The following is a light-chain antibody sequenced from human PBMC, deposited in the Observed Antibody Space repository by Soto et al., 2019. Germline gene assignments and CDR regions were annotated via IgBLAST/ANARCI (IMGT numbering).Light chain of an antibody. J-gene: IGKJ4*01. CDR1: QSVRSY. Sequence: EIVLTQSPVTLSLSPGERATLSCRASQSVRSYLAWYQQKPGQAPRLLIYAAFKRATGIPARFSGSGSGTDFTLTISSLEPEDFAVYYCQPRSNWPSTFGEGTKVEIK. V-gene: IGKV3-11*01. CDR2: AAF. CDR3: QPRSNWPST.